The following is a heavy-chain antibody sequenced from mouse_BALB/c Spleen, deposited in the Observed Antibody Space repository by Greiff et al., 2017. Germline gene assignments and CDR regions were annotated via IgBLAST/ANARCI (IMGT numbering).Heavy chain of an antibody. CDR2: ISYSGST. D-gene: IGHD2-4*01. J-gene: IGHJ4*01. Sequence: EVQLVESGPGLVKPSQSLSLTCTVTGYSITSDYAWNWIRQFPGNKLEWMGYISYSGSTSYNPSLKSRISITRDTSKNQFFLQLNSVTTEDTATYYCARQIYYDYDDYAMDYWGQGTSVTVSS. V-gene: IGHV3-2*02. CDR1: GYSITSDYA. CDR3: ARQIYYDYDDYAMDY.